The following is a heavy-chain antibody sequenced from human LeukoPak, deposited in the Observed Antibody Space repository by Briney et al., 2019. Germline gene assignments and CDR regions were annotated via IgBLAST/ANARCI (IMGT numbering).Heavy chain of an antibody. V-gene: IGHV1-46*01. CDR2: INPSGGST. CDR3: ARGVRAGTTGY. D-gene: IGHD1-7*01. Sequence: ASVKVSCKASGYTFTSYYMHWVRQAPEQGLEWMGIINPSGGSTSYAQKFQGRVTMTRDMSTSTVYMELSSLRSEDTAVYYCARGVRAGTTGYWGQGTLVTVSS. CDR1: GYTFTSYY. J-gene: IGHJ4*02.